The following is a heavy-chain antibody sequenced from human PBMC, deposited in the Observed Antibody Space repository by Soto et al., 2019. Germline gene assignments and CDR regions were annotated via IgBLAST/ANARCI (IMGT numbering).Heavy chain of an antibody. CDR3: VTEWDNGWFDP. CDR2: IVPIIGVT. J-gene: IGHJ5*02. D-gene: IGHD1-26*01. CDR1: GGTFSTYT. V-gene: IGHV1-69*02. Sequence: QVQLVQSGAEGKKPGSWVKVSCKASGGTFSTYTISWVRQAPGQGLEWMGRIVPIIGVTNYAQKFQGRVTITADKSTSTAYMELNSLRSEDTAVYYCVTEWDNGWFDPWGQGTLVTVTS.